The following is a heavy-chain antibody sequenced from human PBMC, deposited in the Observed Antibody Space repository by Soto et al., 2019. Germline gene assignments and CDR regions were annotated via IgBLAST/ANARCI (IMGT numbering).Heavy chain of an antibody. D-gene: IGHD3-10*02. CDR2: SNPKFVET. V-gene: IGHV1-2*02. CDR3: ARNMDYYYGRGSGNGHGV. CDR1: GYTFTAYH. Sequence: QVRLVQSGAEVKEPGDSVRVSCEASGYTFTAYHIHWVRQPHGQGLEWMGWSNPKFVETGYAQDFQGRVSMTSDVSMSKVYMELSRLTSDDAAMYYCARNMDYYYGRGSGNGHGVWGQGTTVTVFS. J-gene: IGHJ6*02.